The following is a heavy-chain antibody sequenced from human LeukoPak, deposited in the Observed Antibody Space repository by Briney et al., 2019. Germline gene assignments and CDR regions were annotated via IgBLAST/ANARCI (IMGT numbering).Heavy chain of an antibody. D-gene: IGHD2-2*01. V-gene: IGHV4-30-4*08. CDR3: ARESYCSSTSCYARGYYYYYGMDV. CDR1: GFTFSSYS. Sequence: LRLSCAASGFTFSSYSMNWIRQPPGKGLEWIGYIYYSGSTYYNPSLKSRVTISVDTSKNQFSLKLSSVTAADTAVYYCARESYCSSTSCYARGYYYYYGMDVWGQGTTVTVSS. CDR2: IYYSGST. J-gene: IGHJ6*02.